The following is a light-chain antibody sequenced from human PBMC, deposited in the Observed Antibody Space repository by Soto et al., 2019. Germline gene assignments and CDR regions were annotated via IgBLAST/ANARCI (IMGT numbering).Light chain of an antibody. J-gene: IGLJ1*01. CDR2: GNN. CDR3: QSYDSSLGGRYV. V-gene: IGLV1-40*01. CDR1: SSNFGAGYD. Sequence: QSVLTQPPSVSGAPGQRVTISCTGSSSNFGAGYDVHWYQHLPGTAPKLLIYGNNNRPSGVPDRFSGSKSGTSASLAITGLQAEDEADYYCQSYDSSLGGRYVFGTGTKLTVL.